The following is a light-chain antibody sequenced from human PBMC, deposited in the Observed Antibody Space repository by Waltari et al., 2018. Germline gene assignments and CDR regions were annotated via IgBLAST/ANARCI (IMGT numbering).Light chain of an antibody. CDR3: QKSYNIPGT. CDR2: AAS. Sequence: DIQMTQSPSSLSASVGDRVTITCRASQSISSNLNWYQQKPGKAPKLLIYAASSLQGGVPSRFSGSGSETDFTLTISSLQPEDFATYYCQKSYNIPGTFGPGTKVDIK. J-gene: IGKJ3*01. CDR1: QSISSN. V-gene: IGKV1-39*01.